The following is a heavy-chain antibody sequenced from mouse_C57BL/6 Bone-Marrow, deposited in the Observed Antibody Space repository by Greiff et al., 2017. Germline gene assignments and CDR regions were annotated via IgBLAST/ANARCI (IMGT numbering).Heavy chain of an antibody. CDR3: ARSDYGYDGDY. Sequence: QVQLQQPGAELVKPGASVKLSCKASGYTFTSYWMQWVKQRPGQGLEWIGEIDPSDSYTNYNQKFQGKATLTVDTSSSTAYMQLSSLTSEDSAVYYCARSDYGYDGDYWGQGTTLTVSS. D-gene: IGHD2-2*01. V-gene: IGHV1-50*01. CDR2: IDPSDSYT. J-gene: IGHJ2*01. CDR1: GYTFTSYW.